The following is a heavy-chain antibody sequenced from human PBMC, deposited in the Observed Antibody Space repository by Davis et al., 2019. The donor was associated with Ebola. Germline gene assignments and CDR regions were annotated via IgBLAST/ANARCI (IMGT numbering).Heavy chain of an antibody. J-gene: IGHJ4*02. V-gene: IGHV3-23*01. CDR2: ISGSGGST. D-gene: IGHD3-22*01. CDR1: GFTFSSYA. CDR3: AKGNRVTYQYDSGDDY. Sequence: GESLKIPCAASGFTFSSYAMSWVRQAPGKGLEWVSAISGSGGSTYYADFVKGRFTISRDNSKTTLYLQMNRLRAYDTAVYYCAKGNRVTYQYDSGDDYWGQGTLVTVSS.